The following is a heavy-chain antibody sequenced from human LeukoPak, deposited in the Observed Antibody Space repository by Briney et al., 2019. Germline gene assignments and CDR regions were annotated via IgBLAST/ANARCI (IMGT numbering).Heavy chain of an antibody. CDR2: IYYSGST. V-gene: IGHV4-59*08. CDR3: ARHYYGGKPASLFDP. Sequence: PSETLSLTCAVSGGSLSSYYWSRIRQPPGKGLEWIGYIYYSGSTNYNPSLKSRVTISVDTSKNQFSLKLSSVTAADTAVYSCARHYYGGKPASLFDPWGQGTLVTVSS. CDR1: GGSLSSYY. D-gene: IGHD4-23*01. J-gene: IGHJ5*02.